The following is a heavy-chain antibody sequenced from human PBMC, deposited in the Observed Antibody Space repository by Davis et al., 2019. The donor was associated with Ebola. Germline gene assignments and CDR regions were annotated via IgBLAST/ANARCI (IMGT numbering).Heavy chain of an antibody. D-gene: IGHD3-3*01. CDR1: GFTFRNYA. J-gene: IGHJ4*02. Sequence: PGGSLRLSCAASGFTFRNYAMHWVRQAPGKGLEWVAVVSHSERERFYADSVKGRFTISRDNSKNTLYLQMSSLTVDDTAVYYCVRAVFHEVLDYWGQGTPVTVSS. CDR2: VSHSERER. CDR3: VRAVFHEVLDY. V-gene: IGHV3-30*04.